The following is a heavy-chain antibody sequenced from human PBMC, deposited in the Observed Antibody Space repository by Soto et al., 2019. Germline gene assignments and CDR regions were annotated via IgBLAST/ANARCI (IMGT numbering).Heavy chain of an antibody. J-gene: IGHJ5*02. V-gene: IGHV3-21*01. D-gene: IGHD6-13*01. CDR2: ISSNSAYI. CDR3: TRDASRDSSARGWFDP. CDR1: GFTFRSFT. Sequence: GGSLRLSCAASGFTFRSFTMNWVRQAPGKGLEWVSTISSNSAYIYYTDALRGRFTISSDNAKNSLHLQMNSLRAEDTAVYYCTRDASRDSSARGWFDPWGPGTLVTV.